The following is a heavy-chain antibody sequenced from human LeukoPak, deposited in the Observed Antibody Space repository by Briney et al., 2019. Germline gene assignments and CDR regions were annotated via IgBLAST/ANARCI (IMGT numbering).Heavy chain of an antibody. J-gene: IGHJ4*02. CDR2: IYSGGST. D-gene: IGHD1-26*01. CDR1: GFTVSSNY. V-gene: IGHV3-53*05. Sequence: GGSLRLSCGASGFTVSSNYMSWVRQAPGKGLEWVSVIYSGGSTYYADSVKGRFTISRDNSKNTLYLQMNSLRVEDTAVYYCAREVGKRDFDYWGQGTLVTVSS. CDR3: AREVGKRDFDY.